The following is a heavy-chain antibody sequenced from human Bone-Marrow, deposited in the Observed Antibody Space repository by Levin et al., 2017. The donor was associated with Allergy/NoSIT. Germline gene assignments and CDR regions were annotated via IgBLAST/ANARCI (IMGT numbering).Heavy chain of an antibody. CDR3: AAGNGYCSGGSGYYRHPLDY. J-gene: IGHJ4*02. CDR2: IKSKTAGETR. V-gene: IGHV3-15*07. CDR1: GFTFSNAW. D-gene: IGHD2-15*01. Sequence: GGSLRLSCEASGFTFSNAWMYWVRQAPGKGLEWVGRIKSKTAGETRDYAAPVKGRFTISRDDSKNTLYLQMNSLKTEDTAVYYCAAGNGYCSGGSGYYRHPLDYWGQGTLVTVSS.